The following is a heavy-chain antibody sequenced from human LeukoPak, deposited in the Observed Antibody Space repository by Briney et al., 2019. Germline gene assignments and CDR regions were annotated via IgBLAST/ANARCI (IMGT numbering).Heavy chain of an antibody. CDR2: ISSTVTTI. V-gene: IGHV3-48*03. CDR1: GFTFSSYE. CDR3: SRDGDQSTIGARPDY. J-gene: IGHJ4*02. D-gene: IGHD6-6*01. Sequence: TLRPSCAASGFTFSSYEINSVPQAPGNGLKGSSYISSTVTTINYADSVNARFTISKDNARTTLFLQMISLRADDTAVYFCSRDGDQSTIGARPDYWGQGTLVTVSS.